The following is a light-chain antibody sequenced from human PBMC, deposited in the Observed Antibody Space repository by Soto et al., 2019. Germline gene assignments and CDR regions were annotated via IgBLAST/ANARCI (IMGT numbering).Light chain of an antibody. Sequence: QSALTQPPSASGSPGQSVTISCTGTSSDVGAYNYVSWYQQHAGKAPKLVIYDVTKRPSGVPDRFSGSKSANTASLTVSGLQADDEDDYCCRYFASSTTLVFGGGTKLTVL. CDR1: SSDVGAYNY. J-gene: IGLJ3*02. CDR3: RYFASSTTLV. CDR2: DVT. V-gene: IGLV2-8*01.